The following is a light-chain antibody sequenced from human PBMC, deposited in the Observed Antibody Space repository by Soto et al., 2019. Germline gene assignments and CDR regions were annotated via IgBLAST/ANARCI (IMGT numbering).Light chain of an antibody. J-gene: IGKJ5*01. CDR3: QQRNSWPPT. Sequence: EIVLTQSPATLSLSPGERATLSCRTSQSVTISLAWYQQKPGQAPRLLIYDASNRATGIPARFSGSGSGTDFTLTISSLEPEDFAVYYCQQRNSWPPTFGQGTRLEI. CDR1: QSVTIS. CDR2: DAS. V-gene: IGKV3-11*01.